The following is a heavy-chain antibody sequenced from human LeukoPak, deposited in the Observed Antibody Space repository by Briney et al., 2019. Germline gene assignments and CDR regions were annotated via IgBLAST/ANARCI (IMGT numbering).Heavy chain of an antibody. CDR1: GGSISTYY. CDR2: IYYSGGT. J-gene: IGHJ4*02. V-gene: IGHV4-59*01. CDR3: ARGVYIAAAQYGF. Sequence: PSETLSLTCTVSGGSISTYYWNWIRQPPGKGLEWIGYIYYSGGTNYNPSLKSRVTISVDTSKNQFSLKLSSVTAADTAVYYCARGVYIAAAQYGFWGQGTLVTVSS. D-gene: IGHD6-13*01.